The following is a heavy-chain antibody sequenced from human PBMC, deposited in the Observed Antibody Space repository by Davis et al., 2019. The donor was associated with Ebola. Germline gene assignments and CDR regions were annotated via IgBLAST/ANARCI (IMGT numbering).Heavy chain of an antibody. V-gene: IGHV4-34*01. Sequence: PSETLSLTCAVYGGSFSGYYWSWIRQPPGKGLEWIGEINHSGSTNYNPSLKSRVTISVDTSKNRFSLKLSSVTAADTAVYYCARGVGYSSSSVYYYYGMDVWGQGTTVTVSS. CDR3: ARGVGYSSSSVYYYYGMDV. CDR2: INHSGST. D-gene: IGHD6-6*01. J-gene: IGHJ6*02. CDR1: GGSFSGYY.